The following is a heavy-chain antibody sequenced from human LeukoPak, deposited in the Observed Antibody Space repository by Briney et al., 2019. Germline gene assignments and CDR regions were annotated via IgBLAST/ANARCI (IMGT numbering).Heavy chain of an antibody. V-gene: IGHV3-21*01. CDR2: ISGSSIYI. Sequence: GGSLRLSCAASGFTFSIYSMNWVRQAPGKGLEWVSSISGSSIYIYYAESVKGRFTISRDNAKNSLYLQMNSLRAEDTAVYYCARDPPYYDSSGYYYDYWGQGTLVTVSS. CDR3: ARDPPYYDSSGYYYDY. D-gene: IGHD3-22*01. CDR1: GFTFSIYS. J-gene: IGHJ4*02.